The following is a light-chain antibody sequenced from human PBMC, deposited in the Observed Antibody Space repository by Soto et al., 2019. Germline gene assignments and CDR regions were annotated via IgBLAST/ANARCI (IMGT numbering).Light chain of an antibody. CDR1: QSVSTNY. Sequence: EIVLTQSPGTLSLSPGERATLSCRASQSVSTNYLAWYQRKPGQAPRLLIYGASSRATDIPNRFSGSGSGTDFTLTTTRLKAEDFAVHYCQQYGSSPPTFGQGTKVEIK. J-gene: IGKJ1*01. CDR3: QQYGSSPPT. CDR2: GAS. V-gene: IGKV3-20*01.